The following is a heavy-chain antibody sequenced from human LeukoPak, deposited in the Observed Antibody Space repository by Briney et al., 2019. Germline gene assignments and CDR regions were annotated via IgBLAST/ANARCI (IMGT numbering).Heavy chain of an antibody. Sequence: PGGSLRLSCAASGFTFSSYAMSWVRQAPGKGLECISGFSGSGGSTYYADSVKGRFTISRDNSKNTLYLQMNSLRVEDTAVYYCVKFIPAIAVAGTDYWGQGTLVTVSS. V-gene: IGHV3-23*01. J-gene: IGHJ4*02. CDR1: GFTFSSYA. CDR2: FSGSGGST. CDR3: VKFIPAIAVAGTDY. D-gene: IGHD6-19*01.